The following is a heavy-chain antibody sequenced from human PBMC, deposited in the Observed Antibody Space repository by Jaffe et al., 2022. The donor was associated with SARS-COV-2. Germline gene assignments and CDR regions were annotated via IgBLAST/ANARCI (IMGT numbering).Heavy chain of an antibody. CDR3: VKDSGGVEMATIRLGI. D-gene: IGHD5-12*01. V-gene: IGHV3-64D*09. J-gene: IGHJ4*02. CDR2: ISSNGGST. Sequence: EVQLVESGGGLVQPGGSLRLSCSASGFTFSSYAMHWVRQAPGKGLEYVSAISSNGGSTYYADSVKGRFTISRDNSKNTLYLQMSSLRAEDTAVYYCVKDSGGVEMATIRLGIWGQGTLVTVSS. CDR1: GFTFSSYA.